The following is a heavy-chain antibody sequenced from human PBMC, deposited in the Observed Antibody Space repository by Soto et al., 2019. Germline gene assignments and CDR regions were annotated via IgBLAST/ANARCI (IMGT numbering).Heavy chain of an antibody. Sequence: QVQLQESGPGLVKPSETLSLTCTVSGGSISSYQWSWIRQAPGRGLEWIGYISYSGSITYNPSLKSRVTISLDTSKNQFSLRLSSGNASDTAVYYCARKFSAFDYWGQGTLVTVSS. V-gene: IGHV4-59*01. J-gene: IGHJ4*02. CDR1: GGSISSYQ. D-gene: IGHD1-26*01. CDR2: ISYSGSI. CDR3: ARKFSAFDY.